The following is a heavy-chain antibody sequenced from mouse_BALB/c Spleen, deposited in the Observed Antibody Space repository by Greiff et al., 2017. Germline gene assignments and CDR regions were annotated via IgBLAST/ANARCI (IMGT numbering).Heavy chain of an antibody. CDR1: GYTFTEYT. Sequence: VHVKQSGPELVKPGASVKISCKTSGYTFTEYTMHWVKQSHGKSLEWIGGINPNNGGTSYNQKFKGKATLTVDKSSSTAYMELRSLTSEDSAVYYCAPIYYGNYYWYFDVWGAGTTVTVSS. CDR2: INPNNGGT. CDR3: APIYYGNYYWYFDV. V-gene: IGHV1-18*01. D-gene: IGHD2-1*01. J-gene: IGHJ1*01.